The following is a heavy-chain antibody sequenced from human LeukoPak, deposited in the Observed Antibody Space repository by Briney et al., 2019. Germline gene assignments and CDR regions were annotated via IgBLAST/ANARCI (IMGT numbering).Heavy chain of an antibody. Sequence: SETLSLTCTVSGGSISSGSYYWSWIRQPARKGLEWIGRIYTSGSTNYNPSLKSRVTISVDTSKNQFSLKLSSVTAADTAVYYCARGLGEWELLHYYYYMDAWGKGTTVTVSS. D-gene: IGHD1-26*01. CDR2: IYTSGST. CDR3: ARGLGEWELLHYYYYMDA. J-gene: IGHJ6*03. V-gene: IGHV4-61*02. CDR1: GGSISSGSYY.